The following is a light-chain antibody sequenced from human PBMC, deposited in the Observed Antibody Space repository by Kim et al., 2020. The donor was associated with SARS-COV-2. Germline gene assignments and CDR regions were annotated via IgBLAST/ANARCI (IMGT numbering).Light chain of an antibody. CDR1: QGINNY. V-gene: IGKV1-16*02. CDR2: GAS. J-gene: IGKJ2*01. Sequence: DIQMTQSPPSLSASVGDRVTITCRASQGINNYLAWFQQKPGKAPKSLIYGASSLQTGVPSKFSGSGFGTDFNLTISELQPEEFASYYCQQYNGYTYTFGQGTKLEI. CDR3: QQYNGYTYT.